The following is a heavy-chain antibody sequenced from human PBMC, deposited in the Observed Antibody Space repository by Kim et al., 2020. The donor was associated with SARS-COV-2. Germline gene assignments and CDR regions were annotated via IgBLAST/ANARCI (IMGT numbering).Heavy chain of an antibody. CDR3: VRDNNWSFDY. CDR2: ISERSNYI. J-gene: IGHJ4*02. CDR1: GFTFSIST. Sequence: GGSLRLSCAASGFTFSISTMNWVRQAPGQGLEWVSHISERSNYIHYADSVKGRFTISRDNAENSLYLQMNSLRDEDTAVYYCVRDNNWSFDYWGERTLVTVSS. V-gene: IGHV3-48*02. D-gene: IGHD1-1*01.